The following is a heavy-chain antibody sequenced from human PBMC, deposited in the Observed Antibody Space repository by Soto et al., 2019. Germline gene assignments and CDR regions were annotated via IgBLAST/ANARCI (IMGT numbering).Heavy chain of an antibody. V-gene: IGHV3-23*01. CDR1: GFTFSRYA. CDR3: VKVSILEVIWAYMDV. J-gene: IGHJ6*02. Sequence: GGSLRLSCAASGFTFSRYAMSCVRQAPGKGLEWVSANSGSGGSTYYADSVKGGFTISRDNSKNTLYLQMNSLRAEDTAVYYFVKVSILEVIWAYMDVWSQGTTVTVSS. D-gene: IGHD3-3*01. CDR2: NSGSGGST.